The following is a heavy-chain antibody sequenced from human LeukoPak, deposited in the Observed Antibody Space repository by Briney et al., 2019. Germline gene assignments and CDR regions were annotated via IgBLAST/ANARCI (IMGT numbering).Heavy chain of an antibody. CDR3: ARTYYDILTGYNPYFDY. CDR1: GFTFSAYS. D-gene: IGHD3-9*01. CDR2: ISYDGSNK. Sequence: PGGSLRLSCATSGFTFSAYSMNWVRQAPGKGLEWVAVISYDGSNKYYADSVKGRFTISRDNAKNSLYLQMISLRAEDTAVYYCARTYYDILTGYNPYFDYWGQGTLVTVSS. V-gene: IGHV3-30*03. J-gene: IGHJ4*02.